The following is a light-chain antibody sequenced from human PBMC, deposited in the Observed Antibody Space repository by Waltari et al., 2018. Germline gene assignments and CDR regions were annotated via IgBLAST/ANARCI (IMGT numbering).Light chain of an antibody. Sequence: QSALTQPASVSGSPGQSITISCTGTSSDVGGYNYVSWYQQHPGKAPKLLIYDVTDRPSGVSSRFSGSKSGNTASLTISGLQAEDEADYYCSSYTSSSSFSISSSVLFGGGTKVTVL. CDR2: DVT. CDR3: SSYTSSSSFSISSSVL. V-gene: IGLV2-14*03. CDR1: SSDVGGYNY. J-gene: IGLJ2*01.